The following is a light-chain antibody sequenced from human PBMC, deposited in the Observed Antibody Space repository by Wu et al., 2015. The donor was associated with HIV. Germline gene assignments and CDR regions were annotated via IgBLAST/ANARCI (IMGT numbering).Light chain of an antibody. V-gene: IGKV3-15*01. CDR3: QQYGSSPYS. CDR2: GAS. Sequence: EIVMTQSPATLSVSPGEGATLSCRASQSITTNLAWFQQKPGQAPRLIIYGASSRTTGTPARFSGSGSGTEFTLTIGNMQSEDFAVYYCQQYGSSPYSFGQGTKLEIK. J-gene: IGKJ2*03. CDR1: QSITTN.